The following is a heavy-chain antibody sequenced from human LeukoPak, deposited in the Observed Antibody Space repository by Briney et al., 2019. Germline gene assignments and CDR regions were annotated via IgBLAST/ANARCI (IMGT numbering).Heavy chain of an antibody. D-gene: IGHD2-15*01. CDR2: INTNTGNP. J-gene: IGHJ6*02. V-gene: IGHV7-4-1*02. Sequence: ASVKVSCKASGYTFTSYAMNWVRQAPGQGLEWMGWINTNTGNPTYAQGFTGRFVFSLDTSVSTAYLQISSLKAEDTAVYYCARDQDVVVAATIYYYGMDVWGQGTTVTVSS. CDR1: GYTFTSYA. CDR3: ARDQDVVVAATIYYYGMDV.